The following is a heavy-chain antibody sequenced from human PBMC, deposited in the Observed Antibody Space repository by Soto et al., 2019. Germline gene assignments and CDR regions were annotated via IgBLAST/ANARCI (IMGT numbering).Heavy chain of an antibody. CDR3: ARKGGEFDNWFDP. D-gene: IGHD3-10*01. CDR2: IYWDDDK. J-gene: IGHJ5*02. Sequence: QITLXXXXPTXXXXXXXLTLTCTFSGFSFRTGGVGVGWIRXPPGXXLEWLALIYWDDDKRYSPSLKSRLTITKDTSKNQVVLTMTNVDPVDTATYYCARKGGEFDNWFDPWGQGTLVTVSS. CDR1: GFSFRTGGVG. V-gene: IGHV2-5*02.